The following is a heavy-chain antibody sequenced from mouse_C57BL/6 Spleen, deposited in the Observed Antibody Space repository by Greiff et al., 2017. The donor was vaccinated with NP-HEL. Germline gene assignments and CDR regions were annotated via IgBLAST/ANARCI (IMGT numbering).Heavy chain of an antibody. CDR3: TFSRKPWYFDY. CDR2: IDPENGDT. V-gene: IGHV14-4*01. CDR1: GFNIKDDY. J-gene: IGHJ2*01. Sequence: EVQLQQSGAELVRPGASVKLSCTASGFNIKDDYMHWVKQRPEQGLEWIGWIDPENGDTEYASKFQGKATITADTSSNTAYLQLSSLTSEDTAVYYCTFSRKPWYFDYWGQSTTLTVSS.